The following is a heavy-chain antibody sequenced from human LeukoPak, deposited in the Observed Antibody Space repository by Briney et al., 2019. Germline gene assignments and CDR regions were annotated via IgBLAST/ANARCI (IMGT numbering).Heavy chain of an antibody. J-gene: IGHJ5*02. V-gene: IGHV1-18*01. D-gene: IGHD3-10*01. CDR1: GYTFTSYG. Sequence: GASVKVSCKASGYTFTSYGISWVRQAPGQGLEWMGWISAHNGNTHSAQKFQGRVTMTTETSTSTVYMEMRSLRSDDTAVYYCARGFPRLWFGELLGNWFDPWGQGTLVTVSS. CDR3: ARGFPRLWFGELLGNWFDP. CDR2: ISAHNGNT.